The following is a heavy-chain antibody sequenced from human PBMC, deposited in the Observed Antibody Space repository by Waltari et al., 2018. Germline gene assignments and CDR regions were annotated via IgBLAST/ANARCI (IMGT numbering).Heavy chain of an antibody. J-gene: IGHJ4*02. CDR1: GFTFSSSW. D-gene: IGHD3-10*01. CDR3: ERAGSYRFDY. V-gene: IGHV3-74*01. Sequence: EVQLVESGGGLVQPGGSLRLSCVGPGFTFSSSWLHWVLQAPGKGLEWVSRIKFDGSIINYADSVKGRFTISRDNAKNTLYLQMNNVRAEDTAVYYCERAGSYRFDYWGQGTLVTVSS. CDR2: IKFDGSII.